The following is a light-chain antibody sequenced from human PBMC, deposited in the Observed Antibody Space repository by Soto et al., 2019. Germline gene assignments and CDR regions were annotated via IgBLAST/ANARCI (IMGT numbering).Light chain of an antibody. V-gene: IGKV1-5*01. Sequence: DIQMTQSPSTLSASVGDRVTITCRACQSISSWLAWYQQKPGKAPNLLIYDASSLESGVPSRFSGSGSGTEFTLSISSLQPDDFATYYCQQYKSYSPETFGQGTKVEIK. CDR1: QSISSW. CDR2: DAS. J-gene: IGKJ1*01. CDR3: QQYKSYSPET.